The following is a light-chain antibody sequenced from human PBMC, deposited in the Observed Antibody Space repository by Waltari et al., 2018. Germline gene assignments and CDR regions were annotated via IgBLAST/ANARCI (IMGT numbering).Light chain of an antibody. V-gene: IGKV4-1*01. Sequence: DIVMTQSPDSLAVSLGERATINCKSSQSVLFSSNDKNYLAWYQPNPGQPPKLLIYWASTRQSGVPDRFSGSGSGTDFTLTISSLQAEDVAVYYCQQYYSKRTFGQGTKVEI. CDR2: WAS. J-gene: IGKJ1*01. CDR3: QQYYSKRT. CDR1: QSVLFSSNDKNY.